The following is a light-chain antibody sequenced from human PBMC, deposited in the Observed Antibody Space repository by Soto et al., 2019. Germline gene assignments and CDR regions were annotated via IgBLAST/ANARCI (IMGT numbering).Light chain of an antibody. CDR2: AVS. V-gene: IGLV2-14*01. J-gene: IGLJ1*01. CDR1: SSDVGGYNY. CDR3: SSYTSSSTLYV. Sequence: QSALTQPASVSGSPGQSISIPCTGTSSDVGGYNYVSWYQQHPGKAPKLMLYAVSNRPSGVSNRFSGSKSGNTASLTISGLQAEDEADYYCSSYTSSSTLYVFGTGTKLTVL.